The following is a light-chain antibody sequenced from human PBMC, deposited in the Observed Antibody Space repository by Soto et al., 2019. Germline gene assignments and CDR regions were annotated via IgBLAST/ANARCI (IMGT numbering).Light chain of an antibody. CDR3: HQHCNSRT. Sequence: LLTQSAATLSLSPGERATLSCRARQTVSTYLCWYQHKPGQAPTLLIYGASKRATGIPARFSGSRASRDVFPITSRLQHADYAAYYCHQHCNSRTFGQGTKVDTK. J-gene: IGKJ1*01. CDR2: GAS. V-gene: IGKV3-11*02. CDR1: QTVSTY.